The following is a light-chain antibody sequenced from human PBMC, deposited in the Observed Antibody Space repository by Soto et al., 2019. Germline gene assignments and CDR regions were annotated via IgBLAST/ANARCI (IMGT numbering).Light chain of an antibody. CDR3: CSYAGSAVWV. V-gene: IGLV2-11*01. Sequence: QSALTQPRSVSGSPGQSVIISCTGTSSDVGGYKYVSWYQQHPGKAPKLVIYDVSERPSGVPDRFSGSKSGNTASLTISALQAEDEADYHFCSYAGSAVWVFGGGTNLTVL. CDR2: DVS. J-gene: IGLJ3*02. CDR1: SSDVGGYKY.